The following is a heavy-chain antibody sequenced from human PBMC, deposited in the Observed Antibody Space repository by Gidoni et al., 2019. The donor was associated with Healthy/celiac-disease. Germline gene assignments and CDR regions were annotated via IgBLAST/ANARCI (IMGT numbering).Heavy chain of an antibody. J-gene: IGHJ3*02. CDR3: ARDKSAFDI. CDR1: GFTVSRNY. Sequence: EVPLVESGGGLVQPGGSLRRYCAASGFTVSRNYMSWVRQAPGKGLGWVSVIYSGGSTYYADSVKGRFTISRDNSKNTLYLQMNSLRAEDTAVYYCARDKSAFDIWGQGTMVTVSS. CDR2: IYSGGST. V-gene: IGHV3-66*02.